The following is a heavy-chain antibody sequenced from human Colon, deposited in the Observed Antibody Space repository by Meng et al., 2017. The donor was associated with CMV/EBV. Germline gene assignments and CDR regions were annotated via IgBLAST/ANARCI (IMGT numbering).Heavy chain of an antibody. V-gene: IGHV4-39*07. D-gene: IGHD5-12*01. CDR1: GDSISSSSYY. CDR2: IYNSGST. CDR3: VRDLAKYSDYEGDS. Sequence: GSLRLSCTVSGDSISSSSYYWGWFRQPPGKGLEWIGYIYNSGSTYYNPSLKSRLTISLDTSKNQLSLELTSVTAADTAVYYCVRDLAKYSDYEGDSWGQGTLVTVSS. J-gene: IGHJ4*02.